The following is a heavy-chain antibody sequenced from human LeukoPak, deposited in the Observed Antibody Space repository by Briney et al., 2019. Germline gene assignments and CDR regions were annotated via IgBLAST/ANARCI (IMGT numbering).Heavy chain of an antibody. Sequence: ASVKVSCKASGYTFTSYGISWVRQAPGQGLEWMGWISAYNGNTKYAQKLQDRVTMTTDTSTNTAYMELRSPRSDDTAVYYCARDPYSYDSSGYYRALDYWGQGTLVTVSS. V-gene: IGHV1-18*01. CDR1: GYTFTSYG. J-gene: IGHJ4*02. D-gene: IGHD3-22*01. CDR2: ISAYNGNT. CDR3: ARDPYSYDSSGYYRALDY.